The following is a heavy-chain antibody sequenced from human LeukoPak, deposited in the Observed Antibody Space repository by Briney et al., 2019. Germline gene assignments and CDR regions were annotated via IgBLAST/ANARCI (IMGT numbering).Heavy chain of an antibody. Sequence: GGSLRLSCAASGFTFSSYAMSWVRQAPGKGLEWVSAISGSGGSTYYADSVKGRFTISRHNSKNTLYLQMNSLRAEDTAVYYCAKDLYSSGWYPMSYWGQGTLVTVSS. J-gene: IGHJ4*02. CDR2: ISGSGGST. D-gene: IGHD6-19*01. V-gene: IGHV3-23*01. CDR3: AKDLYSSGWYPMSY. CDR1: GFTFSSYA.